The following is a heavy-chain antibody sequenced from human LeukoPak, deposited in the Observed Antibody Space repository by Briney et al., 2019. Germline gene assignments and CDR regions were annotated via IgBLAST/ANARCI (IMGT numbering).Heavy chain of an antibody. CDR2: ISGSGDTT. V-gene: IGHV3-23*01. D-gene: IGHD3-22*01. CDR3: ARDANYHVSSDYYDAFDI. J-gene: IGHJ3*02. CDR1: GFTFNNYA. Sequence: QPGGSLRLSCAASGFTFNNYAMSWVRQVPGKGLEWVSSISGSGDTTYYADSVKGRFTISRDNAKNSLYLQMNSLRAEDTAVYYCARDANYHVSSDYYDAFDIWGQGTMVTVSS.